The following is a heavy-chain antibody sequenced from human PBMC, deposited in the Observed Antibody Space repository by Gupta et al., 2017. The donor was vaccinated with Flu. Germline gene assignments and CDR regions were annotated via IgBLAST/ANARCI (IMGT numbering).Heavy chain of an antibody. J-gene: IGHJ4*02. CDR1: DFSFRLYC. CDR2: INRDGREK. CDR3: VRDITLAGAIYDFDY. V-gene: IGHV3-7*01. Sequence: EVQLVESGGGLVEPGGSLILSGGTSDFSFRLYCLTWFRPAPGKGLEWVANINRDGREKFYVDSVEGRLTVSRDNAKNSLYRQMNSLRAEDTAVYYCVRDITLAGAIYDFDYWGQGTLVTVSS. D-gene: IGHD1-26*01.